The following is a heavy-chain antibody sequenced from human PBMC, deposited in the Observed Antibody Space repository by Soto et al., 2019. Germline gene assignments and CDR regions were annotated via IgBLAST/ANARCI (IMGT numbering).Heavy chain of an antibody. CDR3: AREANWNYIYYFDY. D-gene: IGHD1-7*01. CDR1: GFTFSDYY. Sequence: LRLSCAASGFTFSDYYMSWIRQAPGKGLEWVSYISSSGSTIYYADSVKGRFTISRDNAKNSLYLQMNSLRAEDTAVYYCAREANWNYIYYFDYWGQGTLVTVSS. V-gene: IGHV3-11*01. CDR2: ISSSGSTI. J-gene: IGHJ4*02.